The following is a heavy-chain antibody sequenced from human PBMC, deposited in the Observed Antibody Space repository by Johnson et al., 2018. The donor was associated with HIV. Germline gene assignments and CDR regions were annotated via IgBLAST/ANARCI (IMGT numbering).Heavy chain of an antibody. Sequence: VQLVESGGGLVKPGGSLRLSCAASGFTFSNAWMSWVRKAPGKGLEWVGRIKSKTDGGTTDYAAPVKGRFTISRDDSKNTLYLQMNSLRPEDTGLYYCAKDGGSWSYSLDVWGQGTMVSVSS. CDR2: IKSKTDGGTT. CDR3: AKDGGSWSYSLDV. D-gene: IGHD3-16*01. V-gene: IGHV3-15*01. J-gene: IGHJ3*01. CDR1: GFTFSNAW.